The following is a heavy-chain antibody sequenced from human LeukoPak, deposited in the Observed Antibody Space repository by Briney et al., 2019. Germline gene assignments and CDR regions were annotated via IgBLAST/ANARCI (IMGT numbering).Heavy chain of an antibody. V-gene: IGHV1-24*01. CDR3: ATALSNIAARPTQGSYFDY. Sequence: ASVKVSCKVSGYTLTELSMHWVRQAPGKGLEWMGGFDPEDGETIYAQKFQGRVTMTEDTSTDTAYMELSSLRSEDTAVYYCATALSNIAARPTQGSYFDYWGQGTLVTVSS. D-gene: IGHD6-6*01. CDR1: GYTLTELS. J-gene: IGHJ4*02. CDR2: FDPEDGET.